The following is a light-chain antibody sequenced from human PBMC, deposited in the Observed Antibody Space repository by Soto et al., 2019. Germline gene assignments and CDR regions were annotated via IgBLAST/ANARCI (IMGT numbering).Light chain of an antibody. CDR3: QHYIRAPYF. CDR2: ATS. J-gene: IGKJ2*01. V-gene: IGKV1-27*01. Sequence: DIQMTQSPSSLSASVGDRVTITCRASQDIRNYLAWYQQKPGKSPQLLIYATSTLQSGVPSRFSGSGSGTRFTLTISTLQPEAVANYYGQHYIRAPYFFGRGTKLEI. CDR1: QDIRNY.